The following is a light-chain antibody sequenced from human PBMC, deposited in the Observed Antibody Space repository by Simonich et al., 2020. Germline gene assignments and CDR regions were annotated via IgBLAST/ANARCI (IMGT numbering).Light chain of an antibody. Sequence: DIVMTQSPDSLAVSLCERATINCKSSQSVLYSPNNKHYLAWYQQKPGQPPKLLIYWASTRESGVPDRFSGSGSGTDFTLTISSLQAEDVAVYYCQQYYSTPYTFGQGTKLEIK. J-gene: IGKJ2*01. V-gene: IGKV4-1*01. CDR2: WAS. CDR1: QSVLYSPNNKHY. CDR3: QQYYSTPYT.